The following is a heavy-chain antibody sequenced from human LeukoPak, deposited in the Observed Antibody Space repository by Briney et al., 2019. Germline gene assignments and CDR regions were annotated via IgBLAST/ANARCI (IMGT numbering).Heavy chain of an antibody. CDR1: GYTFTSYA. CDR3: ARNTETAIPLPYYFDY. D-gene: IGHD2-21*02. CDR2: INTGNGNT. J-gene: IGHJ4*02. V-gene: IGHV1-3*04. Sequence: GASVKVSCKASGYTFTSYAMHWVRQAPGQRLECMGWINTGNGNTKYSQKFQGRVTITRDTSASTAYMDLSSLRSEGTAVYYCARNTETAIPLPYYFDYWGQGTLVTVSS.